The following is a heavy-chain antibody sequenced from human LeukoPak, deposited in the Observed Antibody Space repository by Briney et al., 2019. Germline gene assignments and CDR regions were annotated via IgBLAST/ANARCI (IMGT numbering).Heavy chain of an antibody. CDR3: TSSYRRKIDY. Sequence: GGSLRLSCAASGFTFSDYYMSWIRQAPGKGLEWVSYISSSGSTIYYADSVKGRFTISRDNAKDSLYLQMNSLKTEDTAVYYCTSSYRRKIDYWGQGTLVTVSS. J-gene: IGHJ4*02. CDR1: GFTFSDYY. V-gene: IGHV3-11*01. CDR2: ISSSGSTI. D-gene: IGHD3-16*02.